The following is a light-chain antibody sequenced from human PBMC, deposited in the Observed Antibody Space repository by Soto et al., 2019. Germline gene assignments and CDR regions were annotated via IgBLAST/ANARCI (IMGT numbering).Light chain of an antibody. V-gene: IGLV1-47*01. CDR2: RNN. Sequence: QSVXTQPPSASGTPGQRVTISCSGSSSNIGSDYVYWYQQFPGTAPKLLIYRNNQRPSGVPDRFSGSKSGTSASLAISGLRSEDEADYYCAAWDDSLSGYVFGTGTKVTV. CDR1: SSNIGSDY. J-gene: IGLJ1*01. CDR3: AAWDDSLSGYV.